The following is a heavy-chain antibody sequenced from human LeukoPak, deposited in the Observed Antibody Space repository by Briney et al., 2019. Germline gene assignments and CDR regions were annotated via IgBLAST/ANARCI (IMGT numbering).Heavy chain of an antibody. J-gene: IGHJ4*02. CDR3: ASIDY. CDR2: IYYSGST. V-gene: IGHV4-59*01. Sequence: SETLSLTCTVSGGSISSYYWSWIRQPPGKGLEWIGYIYYSGSTNYNPSLKSRVTISVDTSKNQFSLKLSSVTAADAAVYYCASIDYWGQGTLVTVSS. CDR1: GGSISSYY.